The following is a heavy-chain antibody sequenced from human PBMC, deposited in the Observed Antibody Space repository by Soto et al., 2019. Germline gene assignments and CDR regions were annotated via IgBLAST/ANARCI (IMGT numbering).Heavy chain of an antibody. CDR2: LKSETDGGTA. CDR1: GFTFIDSG. Sequence: PGGSLRLSCVGSGFTFIDSGMSWVRQAPGKGLEWVGRLKSETDGGTADYAAPVEGRFNISRDDSKNTLYLQMNSLKSEDTAVYYCMTAPGLNVLFWGQGALVTVSS. J-gene: IGHJ4*02. CDR3: MTAPGLNVLF. D-gene: IGHD3-16*01. V-gene: IGHV3-15*01.